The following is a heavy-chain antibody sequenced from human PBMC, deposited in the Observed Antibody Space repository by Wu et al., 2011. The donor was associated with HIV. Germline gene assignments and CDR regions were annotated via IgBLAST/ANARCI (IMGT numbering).Heavy chain of an antibody. J-gene: IGHJ4*02. CDR1: GYSISSGYV. CDR3: AGRQLHSSGYS. D-gene: IGHD3-22*01. V-gene: IGHV4-38-2*01. Sequence: QESGPGLVKPSETLSLTCGVSGYSISSGYVLGAGSGSPREGLGWIGSIYHSGSTYYNPSLKSRVTISVDTPKNQFSLKLSSVTAADTAVYYCAGRQLHSSGYSWGQGTLLTVSS. CDR2: IYHSGST.